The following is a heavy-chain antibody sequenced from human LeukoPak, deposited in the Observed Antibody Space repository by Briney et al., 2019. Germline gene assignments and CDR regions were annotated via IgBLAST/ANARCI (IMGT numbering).Heavy chain of an antibody. D-gene: IGHD2-15*01. Sequence: SETLSLTCTVSGGSISSSNYYWGWIRQPPGQGLEWIGSMYYSGSTYSGSTYYNPSLKSRVTISVDTSQNQFSLKLSSVTAADTAVYYCARHDFYCGTYSGWFDPWGQGTLVAVSS. CDR1: GGSISSSNYY. J-gene: IGHJ5*02. CDR2: MYYSGSTYSGST. V-gene: IGHV4-39*01. CDR3: ARHDFYCGTYSGWFDP.